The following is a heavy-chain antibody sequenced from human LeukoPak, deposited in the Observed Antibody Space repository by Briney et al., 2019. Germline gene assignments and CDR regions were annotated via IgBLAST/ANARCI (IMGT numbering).Heavy chain of an antibody. V-gene: IGHV3-21*01. CDR3: ARDGLAVAGTGN. CDR1: GFTFSSYS. D-gene: IGHD6-19*01. CDR2: ISSSSSYI. Sequence: GGSLRLSCAASGFTFSSYSMNWVRQAPGKGLEWVSSISSSSSYIYYADSVKGRFTISRDNAKNSLYLQMNSLRAEDTAVYYCARDGLAVAGTGNWGKGTLVTVSS. J-gene: IGHJ4*02.